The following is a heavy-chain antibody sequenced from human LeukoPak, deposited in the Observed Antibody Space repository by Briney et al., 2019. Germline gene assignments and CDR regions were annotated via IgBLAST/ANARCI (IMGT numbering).Heavy chain of an antibody. J-gene: IGHJ4*02. V-gene: IGHV3-9*01. D-gene: IGHD6-6*01. Sequence: PGGSLRLSCAASGFTFDDHAMNWVRQAPGKGLEGDSAISWNSGGIAYADSVKGRFTISRDNAKNSLYLQMNSLRAEDTALYYCSRVSAYTTSSGEFDYWGQGTLVTVSS. CDR1: GFTFDDHA. CDR2: ISWNSGGI. CDR3: SRVSAYTTSSGEFDY.